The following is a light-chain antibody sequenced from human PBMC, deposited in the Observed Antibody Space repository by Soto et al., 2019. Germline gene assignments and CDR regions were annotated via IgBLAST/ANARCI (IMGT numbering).Light chain of an antibody. CDR3: KQYKEWPPFT. Sequence: IVLTQSPGTLSLSPGERATLSCRASQSVSSSYLAWYQQKPGQAPRLLILGASTRATGVPARFSGSGSGTEFTPSISSLHSEDFAVYYCKQYKEWPPFTFGQGTRLEIK. CDR2: GAS. V-gene: IGKV3-15*01. CDR1: QSVSSSY. J-gene: IGKJ5*01.